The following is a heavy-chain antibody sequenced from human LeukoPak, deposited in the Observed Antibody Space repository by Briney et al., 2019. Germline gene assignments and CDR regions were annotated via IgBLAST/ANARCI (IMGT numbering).Heavy chain of an antibody. D-gene: IGHD5-12*01. V-gene: IGHV1-69*13. CDR1: GFRFIDFY. J-gene: IGHJ3*02. CDR3: ARDMVATYYDAFDI. CDR2: IIPIFGTA. Sequence: SVKVSCKASGFRFIDFYIYWVRQAPGQGLEWMGGIIPIFGTANYAQKFQGRVTITADESTSTAYMELSSLRSEDTAVYYCARDMVATYYDAFDIWGQGTMVTVSS.